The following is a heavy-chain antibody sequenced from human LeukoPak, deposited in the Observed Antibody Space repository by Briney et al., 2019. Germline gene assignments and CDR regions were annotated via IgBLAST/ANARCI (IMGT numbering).Heavy chain of an antibody. CDR2: INHSGST. CDR1: GGSFSGYY. J-gene: IGHJ4*02. CDR3: ARHRYYRRCFDY. D-gene: IGHD2-15*01. V-gene: IGHV4-34*01. Sequence: PSETLSLTCAVYGGSFSGYYWSWIRQPPGKVLEWIGEINHSGSTNYNPSLKSRVTISVDTSKNQFSLKLSSVTAADTAVYYCARHRYYRRCFDYWGQGTLVTVSS.